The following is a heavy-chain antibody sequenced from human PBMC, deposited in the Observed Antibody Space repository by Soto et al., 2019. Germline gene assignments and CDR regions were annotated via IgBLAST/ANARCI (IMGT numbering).Heavy chain of an antibody. Sequence: KVEWKVAGYAFRYYAFHWLRKTPGQGLEWMGWVDIASGKTKSSQNFQGRLTLARDTSANTVTLDLSTLNSEDTAVFYCARKVPGPQYPYDYWGQGTLVTVS. D-gene: IGHD2-2*01. V-gene: IGHV1-3*04. CDR2: VDIASGKT. CDR1: GYAFRYYA. J-gene: IGHJ4*02. CDR3: ARKVPGPQYPYDY.